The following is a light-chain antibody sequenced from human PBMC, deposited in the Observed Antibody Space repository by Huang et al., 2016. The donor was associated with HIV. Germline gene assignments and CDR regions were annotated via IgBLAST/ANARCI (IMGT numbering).Light chain of an antibody. V-gene: IGKV1-39*01. Sequence: DIQMTQSPSSLSASVGDRVIITCRSSQSISNYLNWYQQKPGKAPKLLIYTASTLQSGVPSRFRGSGSGRDFTLTISSLQPEDFVTYYCQQSYTSPKTFGQGTKVEI. CDR3: QQSYTSPKT. CDR1: QSISNY. CDR2: TAS. J-gene: IGKJ1*01.